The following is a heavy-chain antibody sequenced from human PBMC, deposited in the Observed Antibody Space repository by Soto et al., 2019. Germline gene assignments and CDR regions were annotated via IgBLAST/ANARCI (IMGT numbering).Heavy chain of an antibody. CDR2: IIPIFGTA. V-gene: IGHV1-69*01. D-gene: IGHD3-10*01. CDR1: GGTFSSYA. CDR3: ARDLEGMSVLGHYGMDV. Sequence: QVQLVQSGAEVKKPGSSVKVSCKASGGTFSSYAISWVRQAPGQGLEWMGGIIPIFGTANYAQKFQGRVTITADESTSTAYMELSILRSEDTAVYYCARDLEGMSVLGHYGMDVWGQGTTVTVSS. J-gene: IGHJ6*02.